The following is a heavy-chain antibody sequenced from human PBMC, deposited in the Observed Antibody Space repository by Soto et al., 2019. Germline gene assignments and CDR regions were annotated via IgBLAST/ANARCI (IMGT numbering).Heavy chain of an antibody. V-gene: IGHV4-34*01. Sequence: QVQLQQWGAGLLKPSETLSLTCAVYGGSFSGYYWSWIRQPPGKGLEWIGEINHSGSTNYNPSLKSRATISVDTSKYQFSLKLSSVTAADTAVYYCARGRIAARPGYVDYWGQGTLVTVSS. CDR1: GGSFSGYY. J-gene: IGHJ4*02. CDR2: INHSGST. CDR3: ARGRIAARPGYVDY. D-gene: IGHD6-6*01.